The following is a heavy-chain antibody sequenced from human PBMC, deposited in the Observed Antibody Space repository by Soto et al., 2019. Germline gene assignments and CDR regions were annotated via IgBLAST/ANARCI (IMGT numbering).Heavy chain of an antibody. D-gene: IGHD5-18*01. CDR2: IIPIFGTA. V-gene: IGHV1-69*01. J-gene: IGHJ4*02. CDR1: GGTFSSYA. Sequence: QVQLVQSGAEVKKPGSSVKVSCKASGGTFSSYAISWVRQDPGQGLEWMGGIIPIFGTAHYAKNFQGRVTITADESTSTAYMELSSLRSEDTAVYYCARAGYRYGLPLDYWGQGTLVTVSS. CDR3: ARAGYRYGLPLDY.